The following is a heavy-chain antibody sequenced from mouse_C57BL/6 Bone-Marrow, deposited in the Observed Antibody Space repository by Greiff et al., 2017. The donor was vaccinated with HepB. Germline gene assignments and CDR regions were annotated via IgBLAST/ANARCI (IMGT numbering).Heavy chain of an antibody. J-gene: IGHJ2*01. V-gene: IGHV6-3*01. Sequence: EVKLVESGGGLVQPGGSMKLSCVASGFTFSNYWMNWVRQSPEKGLEWVAQIRLKSDNYATHYAESVKGRFTISRDDSKSRVYLQMNNLRAEDTGIYYCTRRRRADYWGQGTTLTVSS. D-gene: IGHD3-3*01. CDR1: GFTFSNYW. CDR3: TRRRRADY. CDR2: IRLKSDNYAT.